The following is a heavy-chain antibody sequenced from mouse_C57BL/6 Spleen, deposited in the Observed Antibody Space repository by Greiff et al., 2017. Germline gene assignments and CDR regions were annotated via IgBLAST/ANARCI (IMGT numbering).Heavy chain of an antibody. J-gene: IGHJ2*01. V-gene: IGHV3-6*01. CDR3: ASYFDY. CDR2: ISYDGSN. CDR1: GYSITSGYY. Sequence: EVQLQQSGPGLVKPSQSLSLTCSVTGYSITSGYYWNWVRQFPGNKLEWMGYISYDGSNNYNPSLKNRISITRDTSKNQFFLKLNSVTTEDTATYYCASYFDYWGQGTTLTVSS.